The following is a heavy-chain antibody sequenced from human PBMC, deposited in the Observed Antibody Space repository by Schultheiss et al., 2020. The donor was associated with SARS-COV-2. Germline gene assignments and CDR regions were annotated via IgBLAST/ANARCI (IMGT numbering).Heavy chain of an antibody. CDR1: GFTFSSYA. CDR2: ISGSGGST. CDR3: ASTQDPYSTPFDY. Sequence: VGSLRLSCAASGFTFSSYAMSWVRQAPGKGLEWVSAISGSGGSTYYADSVKGRFTISRDNSKNTLYLQMNSLRAEDTAVYYCASTQDPYSTPFDYWGQGTLVTVSS. V-gene: IGHV3-23*01. D-gene: IGHD6-13*01. J-gene: IGHJ4*02.